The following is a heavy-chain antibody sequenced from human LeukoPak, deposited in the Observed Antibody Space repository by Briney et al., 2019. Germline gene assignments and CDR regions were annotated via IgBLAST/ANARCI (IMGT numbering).Heavy chain of an antibody. CDR2: IYYSGST. D-gene: IGHD3-22*01. Sequence: TSETLSLTCTVSGGSISSSSYYWGWIRQPPGKGLEWIGSIYYSGSTYYNPSLKSRVTISVYTSKNQFSLKLSSVTAADPAVYYCARPRAHYYDSSGTWAFDIWGQGTMVTVSS. J-gene: IGHJ3*02. V-gene: IGHV4-39*01. CDR1: GGSISSSSYY. CDR3: ARPRAHYYDSSGTWAFDI.